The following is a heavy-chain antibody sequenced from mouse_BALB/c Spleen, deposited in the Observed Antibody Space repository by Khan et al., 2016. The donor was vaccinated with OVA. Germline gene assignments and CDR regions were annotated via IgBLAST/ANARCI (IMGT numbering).Heavy chain of an antibody. V-gene: IGHV2-6-1*01. Sequence: LVESGPGLVAPSQSLSITCTISGFSLTNYGIHWVRQPPGKGLEWLVVIWSDGSTTYNSALKSRLTISKDNSKSQVFLKMNSLQTDDTGMYFCARQPYYHYNIMDYWGQGTSVTVSS. CDR3: ARQPYYHYNIMDY. CDR2: IWSDGST. D-gene: IGHD2-10*01. J-gene: IGHJ4*01. CDR1: GFSLTNYG.